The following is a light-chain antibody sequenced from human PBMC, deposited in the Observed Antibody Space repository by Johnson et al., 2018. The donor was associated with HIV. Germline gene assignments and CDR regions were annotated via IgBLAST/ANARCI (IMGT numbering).Light chain of an antibody. J-gene: IGLJ1*01. CDR1: SSNIGNSY. Sequence: QPVLTQPPSVSAAPGQKVTISCSGSSSNIGNSYVSWYQQLPGAAPTLLIYEDNKRPSGIPDRFSGSKSGATATLGITGLQTGDEADYYCGTWDSSLSAGVFGTGTKVPVL. V-gene: IGLV1-51*02. CDR3: GTWDSSLSAGV. CDR2: EDN.